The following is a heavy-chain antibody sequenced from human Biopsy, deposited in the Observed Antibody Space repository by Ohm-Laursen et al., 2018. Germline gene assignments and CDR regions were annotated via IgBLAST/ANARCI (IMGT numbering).Heavy chain of an antibody. V-gene: IGHV1-2*02. J-gene: IGHJ5*02. CDR2: INPDTGET. CDR3: ATPSGGVSTIGFDP. CDR1: GYTFRGYH. D-gene: IGHD5/OR15-5a*01. Sequence: ASVKVSCKASGYTFRGYHLHWVRLAPGQGLEWMGWINPDTGETRYAPKFQGRLALTRDVSVNTGYLELSSLGSDDTAIYFCATPSGGVSTIGFDPWGQGTQIIVS.